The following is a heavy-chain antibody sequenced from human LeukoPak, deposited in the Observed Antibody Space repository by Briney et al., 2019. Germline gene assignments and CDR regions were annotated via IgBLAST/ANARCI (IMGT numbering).Heavy chain of an antibody. Sequence: GASVKVSCKVSGYIFTELSMHWVRQAPGKGLEWMGGFNPEDGESFYAQKFQGRVTLTEDTSADTAYMELSSLTFEDTAVYYCARSREVRGVIIGNWFDPWGQGTLVTVSS. CDR2: FNPEDGES. V-gene: IGHV1-24*01. J-gene: IGHJ5*02. CDR3: ARSREVRGVIIGNWFDP. D-gene: IGHD3-10*01. CDR1: GYIFTELS.